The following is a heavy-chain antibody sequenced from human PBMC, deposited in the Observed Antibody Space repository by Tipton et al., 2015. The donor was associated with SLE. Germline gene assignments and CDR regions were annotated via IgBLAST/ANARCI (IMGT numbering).Heavy chain of an antibody. CDR3: ARHGTNGYCSGGSCSPGAWFDP. D-gene: IGHD2-15*01. CDR2: AYYSGTT. CDR1: GGSISSSSYY. J-gene: IGHJ5*02. Sequence: LRLSRTVSGGSISSSSYYWGWIRQPPGKGLEWIGTAYYSGTTYYNPSLKSRVTISVDTSKNQFSLKLSSLTAADTAVYFCARHGTNGYCSGGSCSPGAWFDPWGQGTLVTVSS. V-gene: IGHV4-39*07.